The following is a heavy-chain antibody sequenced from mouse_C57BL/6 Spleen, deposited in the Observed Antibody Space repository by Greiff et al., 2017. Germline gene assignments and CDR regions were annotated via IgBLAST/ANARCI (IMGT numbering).Heavy chain of an antibody. CDR1: GYTFTYYY. Sequence: EVQLQQSGPELVKPGASVKISCKASGYTFTYYYMNWVKQSHGKSLEWIGDINPNNGGTSYNQKFKGKATLTVDKSSSTAYMELRSLTSEDSAVYYCAVYGYDVPFDYWGQGTTLTVSS. J-gene: IGHJ2*01. V-gene: IGHV1-26*01. CDR2: INPNNGGT. D-gene: IGHD2-2*01. CDR3: AVYGYDVPFDY.